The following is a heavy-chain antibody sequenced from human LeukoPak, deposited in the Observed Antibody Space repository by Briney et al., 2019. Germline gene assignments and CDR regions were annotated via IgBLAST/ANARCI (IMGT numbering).Heavy chain of an antibody. V-gene: IGHV3-21*04. Sequence: GGSLRLSCAASRFTFSSYSMNWVRQAPGKGLEWVSSISSSSSYIYYADSVRGRFTISRDDSKDTLYLQMNRLRAEDTAVYYCARVNSGLDAFDIWGQGTMVTVSS. CDR3: ARVNSGLDAFDI. CDR2: ISSSSSYI. CDR1: RFTFSSYS. J-gene: IGHJ3*02. D-gene: IGHD1-26*01.